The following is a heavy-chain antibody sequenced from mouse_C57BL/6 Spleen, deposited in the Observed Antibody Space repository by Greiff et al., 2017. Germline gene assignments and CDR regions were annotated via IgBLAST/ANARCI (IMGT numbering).Heavy chain of an antibody. V-gene: IGHV14-3*01. CDR3: SRESAFYRNLYAMDY. Sequence: VQLQQSVAELVRPGASVKLSCTASGFNIKNSYMHWVKQRPEQGLEWIGRIDPANGNTKYAPKFQGKATITADTSSNTAYLQLSSLTSEDAAIYYCSRESAFYRNLYAMDYWGQGTSVTVSS. CDR1: GFNIKNSY. J-gene: IGHJ4*01. D-gene: IGHD2-10*01. CDR2: IDPANGNT.